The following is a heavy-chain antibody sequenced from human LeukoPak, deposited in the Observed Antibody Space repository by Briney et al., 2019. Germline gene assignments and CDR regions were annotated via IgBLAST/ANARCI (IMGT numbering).Heavy chain of an antibody. CDR2: ISSSGSTI. CDR1: GFTFSSYE. Sequence: PGGSLRLSCAASGFTFSSYEMNWVRQAPGKGLEWVSHISSSGSTIYYADSVKGRFTISRDNAKDSLYLQMNSLRAEDTAVYYCARDLGYCSGGSCYRYSDYWGQGTLVTVSS. D-gene: IGHD2-15*01. J-gene: IGHJ4*02. CDR3: ARDLGYCSGGSCYRYSDY. V-gene: IGHV3-48*03.